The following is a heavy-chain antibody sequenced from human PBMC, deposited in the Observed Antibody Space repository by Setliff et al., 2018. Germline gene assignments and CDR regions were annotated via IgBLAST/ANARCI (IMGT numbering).Heavy chain of an antibody. V-gene: IGHV3-7*01. J-gene: IGHJ4*02. Sequence: QPGGSLRLTCAASGFTFSSYWMSWVRQAPGTGLEWVANIKQDGSEKYNVDSVKGRFPISRDNAKKSLYLKMNSLRAEATAVYSCATDGGDYWGQGTLVTVSS. CDR1: GFTFSSYW. CDR2: IKQDGSEK. CDR3: ATDGGDY. D-gene: IGHD3-16*01.